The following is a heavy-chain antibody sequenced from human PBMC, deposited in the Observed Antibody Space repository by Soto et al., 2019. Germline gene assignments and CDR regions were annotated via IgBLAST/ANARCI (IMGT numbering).Heavy chain of an antibody. D-gene: IGHD3-10*01. CDR2: INPSGGST. CDR3: ARALRITMVRGVPGY. J-gene: IGHJ4*02. V-gene: IGHV1-46*01. CDR1: GYTFTSYD. Sequence: ASVKVSCKASGYTFTSYDMHWVRQAPGQGLEWMGIINPSGGSTSYAQKFQGRVTMTRDTSTSTVYMELSSLRSEDTAVYYCARALRITMVRGVPGYWGQGTLVTVSS.